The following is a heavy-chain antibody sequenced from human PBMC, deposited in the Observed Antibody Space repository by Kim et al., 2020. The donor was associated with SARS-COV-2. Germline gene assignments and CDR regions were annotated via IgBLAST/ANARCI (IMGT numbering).Heavy chain of an antibody. CDR1: GFSFSTYT. Sequence: GGSLRLSCAASGFSFSTYTMSWVRQAPGKGLEWVSAITGSGGRTYFADSVKGRFSVSRDNSKNTLYLQMNSLTSEDTAIYYSAREAEKWLQLYFVDHWG. D-gene: IGHD5-12*01. J-gene: IGHJ2*01. V-gene: IGHV3-23*01. CDR2: ITGSGGRT. CDR3: AREAEKWLQLYFVDH.